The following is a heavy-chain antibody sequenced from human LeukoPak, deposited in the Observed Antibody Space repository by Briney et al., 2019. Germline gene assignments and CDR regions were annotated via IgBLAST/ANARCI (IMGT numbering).Heavy chain of an antibody. CDR1: GFTFGSYW. CDR3: ARASDGRFDY. CDR2: IKSDGTIT. J-gene: IGHJ4*02. Sequence: PGGSLRLSCAASGFTFGSYWMYWVRQAPGKGLVWVSRIKSDGTITNYAGSVKGRFTISRDNAKNTLHLQMSSLSAEDTAVYYCARASDGRFDYWGQGTLVTVSS. D-gene: IGHD5-24*01. V-gene: IGHV3-74*01.